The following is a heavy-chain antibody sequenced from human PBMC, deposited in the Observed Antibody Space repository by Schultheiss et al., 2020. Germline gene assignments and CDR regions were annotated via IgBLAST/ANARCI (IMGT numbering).Heavy chain of an antibody. D-gene: IGHD1-26*01. CDR3: ASHRGSGSYHYALLAFDI. CDR2: ISGSGGST. J-gene: IGHJ3*02. CDR1: GFTFSSYD. Sequence: GGTLRLSCAASGFTFSSYDMHWVRQAPGKGLEWVSAISGSGGSTYYADSVKGRFTISRDNSKNTLYLQMNSLRAEDTAVYYCASHRGSGSYHYALLAFDILGPGTMVTVAS. V-gene: IGHV3-23*01.